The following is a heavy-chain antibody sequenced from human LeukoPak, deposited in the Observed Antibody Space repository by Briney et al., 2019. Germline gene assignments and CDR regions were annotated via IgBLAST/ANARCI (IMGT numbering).Heavy chain of an antibody. J-gene: IGHJ5*02. D-gene: IGHD6-13*01. CDR1: GGTFSSYA. Sequence: SVKVSCKASGGTFSSYAISWVGQAPGQGLEWMGRIIPIFGTANYAQKFQGRVTITTDESTSTAYMELSSLRSEDTAVYYCARGSSSSWYWFDPWGQGTLVTVSS. CDR3: ARGSSSSWYWFDP. CDR2: IIPIFGTA. V-gene: IGHV1-69*05.